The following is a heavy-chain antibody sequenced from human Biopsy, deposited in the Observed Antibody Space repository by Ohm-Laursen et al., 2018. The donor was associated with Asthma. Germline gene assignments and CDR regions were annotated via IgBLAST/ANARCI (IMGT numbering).Heavy chain of an antibody. J-gene: IGHJ4*02. CDR2: ISAYNGNT. V-gene: IGHV1-18*01. D-gene: IGHD7-27*01. CDR1: GYTFTSSG. Sequence: ASVKVSCKTSGYTFTSSGITWVRQAPGQGLEWMGWISAYNGNTKLAQKLQDRVTMITDTSTSTAYMELRGLRSDDSAVYFCGLGKGGDQHTMVTLYSWGQGTLVTVSS. CDR3: GLGKGGDQHTMVTLYS.